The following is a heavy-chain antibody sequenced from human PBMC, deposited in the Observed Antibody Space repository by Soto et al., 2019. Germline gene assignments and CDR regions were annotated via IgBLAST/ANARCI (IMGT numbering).Heavy chain of an antibody. CDR3: ARALGSWGSYYADP. J-gene: IGHJ5*02. V-gene: IGHV2-5*02. CDR2: IYWDDDK. D-gene: IGHD1-26*01. Sequence: QITLKESGPTLVRPTQTLTLTCTVSGFSLDTWGVGVGWIRQPPGKAPEWLALIYWDDDKRYSPSLKNRLTSTKDTSTNQVVLTVTNMDPVDTVTYYCARALGSWGSYYADPWGQGTLVTVSS. CDR1: GFSLDTWGVG.